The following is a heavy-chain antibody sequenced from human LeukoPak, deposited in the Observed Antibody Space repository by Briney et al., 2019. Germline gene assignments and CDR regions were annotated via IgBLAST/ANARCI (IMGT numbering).Heavy chain of an antibody. CDR2: IYDRGPA. D-gene: IGHD3-10*01. J-gene: IGHJ5*01. Sequence: SETLSLTCTVSGYAIISGGFSWNWIRQPPGKGLEWVGCIYDRGPAHYNPSLKSRFTISVDRPKNQFFLNVTSLTAADTAVYYCARSRQASGLFNSWGQGTLVVVSS. CDR1: GYAIISGGFS. V-gene: IGHV4-30-2*01. CDR3: ARSRQASGLFNS.